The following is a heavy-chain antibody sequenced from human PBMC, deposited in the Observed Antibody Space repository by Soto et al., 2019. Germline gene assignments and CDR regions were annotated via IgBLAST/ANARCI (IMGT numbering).Heavy chain of an antibody. CDR3: ARGRYGDY. CDR2: ISARNGNT. Sequence: QVHLVQSGAEVKKPGASVKVSCKASVYTFTSYGITWVRQAPGQGLEWMGWISARNGNTDYAQKLQGRVIVTRDTSTSTAYMELRSLISDDTAVYYCARGRYGDYWGQGALVTVSS. V-gene: IGHV1-18*01. CDR1: VYTFTSYG. D-gene: IGHD1-1*01. J-gene: IGHJ4*02.